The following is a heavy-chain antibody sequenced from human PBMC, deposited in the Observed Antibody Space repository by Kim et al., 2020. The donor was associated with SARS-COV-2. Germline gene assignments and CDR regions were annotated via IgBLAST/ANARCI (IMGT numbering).Heavy chain of an antibody. Sequence: YNPSLKSRVTILVDTSRNQFSLKLSSVTAADTAVYYCARDAVGTTGAADYWGQGTLVTVSS. D-gene: IGHD4-17*01. CDR3: ARDAVGTTGAADY. J-gene: IGHJ4*02. V-gene: IGHV4-59*01.